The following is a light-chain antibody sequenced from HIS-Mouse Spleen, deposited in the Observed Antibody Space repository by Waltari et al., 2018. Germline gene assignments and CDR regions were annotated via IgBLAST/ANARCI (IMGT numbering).Light chain of an antibody. CDR2: EVS. V-gene: IGLV2-14*01. J-gene: IGLJ3*02. Sequence: QSALTQPASVSGSPGQSITISCTGTSSDVGGYNYVSWYQQHPGKAPKLMIYEVSNRAARVFNSFSGSKACNPASLTISWLQAEDEADYYCSSYTSSSTWVFGGGTKLTVL. CDR1: SSDVGGYNY. CDR3: SSYTSSSTWV.